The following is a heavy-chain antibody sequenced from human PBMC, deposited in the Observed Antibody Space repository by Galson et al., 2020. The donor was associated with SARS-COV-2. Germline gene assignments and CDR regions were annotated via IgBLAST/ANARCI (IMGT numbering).Heavy chain of an antibody. D-gene: IGHD3-22*01. J-gene: IGHJ5*02. V-gene: IGHV3-74*01. CDR3: TRIYYDNSGYYPFDP. Sequence: GGSLRLSCTASGFTFSSYWMHWVRQVPGKGLMWVARINNDGMTTNYADSVKGRFTISRNNARKTLFLQMNSLGGEDTAVYYCTRIYYDNSGYYPFDPWGPGTL. CDR1: GFTFSSYW. CDR2: INNDGMTT.